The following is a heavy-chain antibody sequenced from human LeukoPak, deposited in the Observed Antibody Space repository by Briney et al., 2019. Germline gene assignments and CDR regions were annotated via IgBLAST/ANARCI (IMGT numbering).Heavy chain of an antibody. CDR2: IHTSGST. D-gene: IGHD3-22*01. J-gene: IGHJ4*02. CDR1: GDSISNYY. V-gene: IGHV4-4*08. Sequence: PSETLSLTCTVSGDSISNYYWSWIRQTPGKGLEWIGYIHTSGSTYYNPSLKSRVTISVDTSKNQCSLKLSSVTAANTAVYYCARGYYDTSAYSNPFDFWGQGTLVTVSS. CDR3: ARGYYDTSAYSNPFDF.